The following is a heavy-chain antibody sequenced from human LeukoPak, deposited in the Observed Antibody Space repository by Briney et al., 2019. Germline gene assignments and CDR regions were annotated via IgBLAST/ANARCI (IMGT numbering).Heavy chain of an antibody. J-gene: IGHJ4*02. CDR1: GFTLSSYG. D-gene: IGHD3-10*01. CDR3: AIPDYYGSGSYYNVPFDY. CDR2: ISYDGSNK. V-gene: IGHV3-30*03. Sequence: GGSLRLSCAASGFTLSSYGMHWVRQAPGKGLEWVAVISYDGSNKYYADSVKGRFTISRDNSKNTLYLQMNSLRAEDTAVYYCAIPDYYGSGSYYNVPFDYWGQGTLVTVSS.